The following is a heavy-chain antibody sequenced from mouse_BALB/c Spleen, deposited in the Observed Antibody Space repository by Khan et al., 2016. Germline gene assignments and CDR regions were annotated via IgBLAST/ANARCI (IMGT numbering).Heavy chain of an antibody. CDR2: IRSKSNNYAT. J-gene: IGHJ3*01. CDR1: GFTFNTNA. D-gene: IGHD3-1*01. V-gene: IGHV10S3*01. Sequence: EVQLVETGGGLVQPKGSLKLSCAASGFTFNTNAMNWVRQAPGKGLEWVARIRSKSNNYATYYADSVKDRFTISRADSQSMLYLQMNNLKTEDTAMYYCVRDSSGYAYWGQGTLVTVSA. CDR3: VRDSSGYAY.